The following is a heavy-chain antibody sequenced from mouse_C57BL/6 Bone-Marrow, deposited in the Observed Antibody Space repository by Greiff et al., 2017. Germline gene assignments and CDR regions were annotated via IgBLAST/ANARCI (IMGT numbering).Heavy chain of an antibody. CDR3: ARTFFYGSSPYFDV. CDR1: GFTFSDYG. J-gene: IGHJ1*03. Sequence: EVKLVESGGGLVKPGGSLKLSCAASGFTFSDYGMHWVRQAPEKGLEWVAYISSGSSTIYYADTVKGRFTISRDNAKTTLFLQMTSLRSEDTAMYYCARTFFYGSSPYFDVWGTGTTVTVSS. CDR2: ISSGSSTI. V-gene: IGHV5-17*01. D-gene: IGHD1-1*01.